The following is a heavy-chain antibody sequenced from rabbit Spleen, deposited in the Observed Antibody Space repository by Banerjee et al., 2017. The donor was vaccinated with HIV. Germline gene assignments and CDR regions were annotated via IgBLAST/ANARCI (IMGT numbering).Heavy chain of an antibody. J-gene: IGHJ6*01. CDR2: ILSGDGNT. D-gene: IGHD8-1*01. CDR3: ARDTGTSFSTYGMDL. CDR1: GVSFSSNYY. Sequence: QEQLVESGGGLVQPEGSLTLTCTASGVSFSSNYYMCWVRQAPGKGLEWIACILSGDGNTYYASWAKGRFTCSKASSTTVTLQMTSLTAADTATYFCARDTGTSFSTYGMDLWGQGTLVTVS. V-gene: IGHV1S45*01.